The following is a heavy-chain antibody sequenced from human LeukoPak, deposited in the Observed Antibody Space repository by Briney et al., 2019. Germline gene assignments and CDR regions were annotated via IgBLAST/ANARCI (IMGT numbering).Heavy chain of an antibody. CDR2: INPTGGST. J-gene: IGHJ3*02. Sequence: ASVKVSCKASGYTFTKYYMHWVRQAPGQGLEWMGIINPTGGSTNYAQKFQGRVTMTRDMSTTTVYMDLNSLKSEDTAIYYCARIRDGYNDAYDIWGQGTVVTVPS. CDR3: ARIRDGYNDAYDI. CDR1: GYTFTKYY. V-gene: IGHV1-46*01. D-gene: IGHD5-24*01.